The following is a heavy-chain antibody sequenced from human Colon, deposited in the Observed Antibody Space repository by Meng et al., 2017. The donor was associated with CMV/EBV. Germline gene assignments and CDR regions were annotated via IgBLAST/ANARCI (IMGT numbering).Heavy chain of an antibody. J-gene: IGHJ4*02. D-gene: IGHD5-24*01. CDR3: ARAGDDYFDF. CDR1: GYTFTGYK. CDR2: INPNMGGT. V-gene: IGHV1-2*02. Sequence: ASVKVSCKTSGYTFTGYKIHWVRQAPGQGLEWMGWINPNMGGTTYAQKFQGRVTVTRDTSISTAYIELNSLRSDDTAIYYCARAGDDYFDFWGQGTLVTVSS.